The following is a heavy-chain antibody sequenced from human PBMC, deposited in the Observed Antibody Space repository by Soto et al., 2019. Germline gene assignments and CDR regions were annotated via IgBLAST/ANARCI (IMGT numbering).Heavy chain of an antibody. CDR1: GFTFSSYA. J-gene: IGHJ4*02. D-gene: IGHD3-16*02. CDR2: ISGSGGST. V-gene: IGHV3-23*01. Sequence: GGSLRLSCAASGFTFSSYAMSWVRQAPGKGLEWVSAISGSGGSTYYADSVKGRFTISRDNSKNTLYLQMNSLRAEDTAVYYCAKDYDYVWGSYRYNLGWTDWGQGTLVTVSS. CDR3: AKDYDYVWGSYRYNLGWTD.